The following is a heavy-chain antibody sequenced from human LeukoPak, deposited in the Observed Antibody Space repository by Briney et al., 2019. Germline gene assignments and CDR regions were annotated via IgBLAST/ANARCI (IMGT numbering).Heavy chain of an antibody. CDR2: IYYSGST. J-gene: IGHJ4*02. V-gene: IGHV4-59*08. D-gene: IGHD3-16*01. Sequence: PSETLSLTCTVSGASISSYYWSWIRQPPGKGLEWIGSIYYSGSTTYNPSLKSRVTISVNTSKNQFSLKLSSVTPADTAVYYCARLMGLRVGEGSYFDFWGQGALVTVSS. CDR3: ARLMGLRVGEGSYFDF. CDR1: GASISSYY.